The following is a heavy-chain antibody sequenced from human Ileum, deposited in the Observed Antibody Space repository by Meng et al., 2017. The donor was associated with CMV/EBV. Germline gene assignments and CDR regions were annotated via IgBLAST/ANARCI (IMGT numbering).Heavy chain of an antibody. D-gene: IGHD5-12*01. CDR3: VHRSYSGQDDY. CDR1: GFSFRTSKAG. Sequence: QIPLKESGPTLVKPTQTLTLTCTFSGFSFRTSKAGVGWICLPPGKALEWLALIYWDDDTRYNPSLKTRLTITKDTSKNQVILTMTKMDPADTATYFCVHRSYSGQDDYWGQGALVTVSS. J-gene: IGHJ4*02. CDR2: IYWDDDT. V-gene: IGHV2-5*02.